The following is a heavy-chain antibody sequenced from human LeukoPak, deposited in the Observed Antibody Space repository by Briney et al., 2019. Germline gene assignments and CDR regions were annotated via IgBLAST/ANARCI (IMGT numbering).Heavy chain of an antibody. CDR2: IYYSGST. J-gene: IGHJ4*02. D-gene: IGHD4-23*01. Sequence: SETLSLTCTVSGGSISSDNYYWGWIRQPPGKGLEFIGSIYYSGSTYYNPSLKSRVTISVDTSKNQFSLKLSSVTAADTAVYYCARLTVVKRTLDYWGQGTLVTVSS. V-gene: IGHV4-39*07. CDR3: ARLTVVKRTLDY. CDR1: GGSISSDNYY.